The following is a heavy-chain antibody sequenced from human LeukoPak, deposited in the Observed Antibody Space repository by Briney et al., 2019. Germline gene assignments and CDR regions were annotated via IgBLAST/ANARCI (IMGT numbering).Heavy chain of an antibody. D-gene: IGHD6-13*01. J-gene: IGHJ5*02. V-gene: IGHV4-34*01. Sequence: SETLSPTCAVYGGPFSGYYWSWIRQPPGKGLEWIGEINHSGSTNYNPSLKSRVTISVDTSKNQFSLKLSSVTAADTAVYYCTREIGGAADTWGQGTLVTVSS. CDR3: TREIGGAADT. CDR1: GGPFSGYY. CDR2: INHSGST.